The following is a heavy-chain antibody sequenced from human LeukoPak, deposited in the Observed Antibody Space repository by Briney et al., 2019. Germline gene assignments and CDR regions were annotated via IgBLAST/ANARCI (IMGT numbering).Heavy chain of an antibody. V-gene: IGHV3-21*01. Sequence: SGGSLRLSCAASGFTFSSYSMNWVRQAPGKGLEWVLSISSSSSYIYYADSVKGRFTISRDNAKNSLYLQMNSLRAEDTAVYYCARDYSYGRGYYYYYMDVWGKGTTVTVSS. CDR3: ARDYSYGRGYYYYYMDV. J-gene: IGHJ6*03. CDR1: GFTFSSYS. D-gene: IGHD5-18*01. CDR2: ISSSSSYI.